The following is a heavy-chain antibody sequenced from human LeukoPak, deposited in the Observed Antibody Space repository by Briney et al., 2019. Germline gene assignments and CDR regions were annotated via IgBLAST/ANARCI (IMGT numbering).Heavy chain of an antibody. CDR3: ARVGVVPAAAGWNY. D-gene: IGHD2-2*01. J-gene: IGHJ4*02. Sequence: ASVKVSCKASGYTFTGYYMHWVRQAPGQGLEWMGWINPNSGGTNYAQKFQGWVTMTRDTSISTAYMELRSLRSDDTAVYYCARVGVVPAAAGWNYWGQGTLVTVSS. CDR1: GYTFTGYY. CDR2: INPNSGGT. V-gene: IGHV1-2*04.